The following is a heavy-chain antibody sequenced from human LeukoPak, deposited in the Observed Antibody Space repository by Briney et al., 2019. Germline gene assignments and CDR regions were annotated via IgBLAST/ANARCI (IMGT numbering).Heavy chain of an antibody. CDR3: ARDGVGPMVRGVINFDY. CDR2: ISSSSSTI. V-gene: IGHV3-48*01. CDR1: GFTFSSYS. J-gene: IGHJ4*02. Sequence: SGGSLRLSCAASGFTFSSYSMNWVRQAPGKGLEWVSYISSSSSTIYYADSVKGRFTISRDNAKNSLYLQMNSLRAEDTAVYYCARDGVGPMVRGVINFDYWGQGTLVTVSS. D-gene: IGHD3-10*01.